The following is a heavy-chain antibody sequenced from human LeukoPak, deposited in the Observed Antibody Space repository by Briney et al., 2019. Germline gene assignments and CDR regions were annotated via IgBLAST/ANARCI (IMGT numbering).Heavy chain of an antibody. Sequence: TGGSLRLSCAASGFTFDDYGMSRVRQAPGMELEWVSGINWNGGNTGYADSVKGRFTISRDNAKNSLYLQMNSLRAEDTALYYCARVASNYDFDCWGQGTLVTVSS. J-gene: IGHJ4*02. CDR2: INWNGGNT. V-gene: IGHV3-20*04. D-gene: IGHD4-11*01. CDR3: ARVASNYDFDC. CDR1: GFTFDDYG.